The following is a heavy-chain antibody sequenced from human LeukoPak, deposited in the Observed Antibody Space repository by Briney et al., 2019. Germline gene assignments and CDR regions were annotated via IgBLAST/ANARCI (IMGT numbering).Heavy chain of an antibody. CDR3: ARVTYYYDSSGYYYGPSLFDY. Sequence: GGSLRLSCAASGIGFQGSAVHWVRQSSGRGLEWVGCMRDRNKNYATIYGASMSGRFTISRDDSMNTATLQMNSLRAEDTAVYYCARVTYYYDSSGYYYGPSLFDYWGQGTLVTVSS. D-gene: IGHD3-22*01. CDR2: MRDRNKNYAT. CDR1: GIGFQGSA. V-gene: IGHV3-73*01. J-gene: IGHJ4*02.